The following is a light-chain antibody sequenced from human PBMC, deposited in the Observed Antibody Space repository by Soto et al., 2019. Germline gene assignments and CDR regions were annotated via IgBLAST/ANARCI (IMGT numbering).Light chain of an antibody. CDR1: ESISSTY. V-gene: IGKV3-20*01. CDR2: RSS. J-gene: IGKJ3*01. Sequence: IVLTQSPGTLSLSPGDTATLSCRASESISSTYLAWYQHKPGQPPSLLLYRSSIRATGIPDRVSGSGSGTDFTLTITRLEAEDFAVYYCQQFGTSPFTFGPGTTV. CDR3: QQFGTSPFT.